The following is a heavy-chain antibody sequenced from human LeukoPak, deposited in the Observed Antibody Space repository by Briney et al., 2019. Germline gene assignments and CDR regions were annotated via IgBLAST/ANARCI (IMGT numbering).Heavy chain of an antibody. CDR2: IYYSGST. Sequence: SETLSLTCTVSGGSISSYYWSWIRQPPGKGLEWIGYIYYSGSTNYNPSLKSRVTISVDTSKNQFSLKLSSVTAADTAVYSCARQLAGYSGGWYDTTGIDYWGQGTLVTVSS. D-gene: IGHD6-19*01. J-gene: IGHJ4*02. V-gene: IGHV4-59*08. CDR3: ARQLAGYSGGWYDTTGIDY. CDR1: GGSISSYY.